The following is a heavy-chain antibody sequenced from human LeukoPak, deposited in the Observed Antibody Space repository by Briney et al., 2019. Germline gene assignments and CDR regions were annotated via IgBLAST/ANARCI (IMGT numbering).Heavy chain of an antibody. J-gene: IGHJ5*02. D-gene: IGHD1-26*01. CDR2: IYSDGST. CDR3: ARDQRSESYYPWGWFDP. CDR1: GFAVSTNY. V-gene: IGHV3-66*02. Sequence: GGSLRLSCAASGFAVSTNYLSWVRQAPGKGLEWVSVIYSDGSTYYTDSVKGRFTISIDNSKNTLYLQMNSLRPEDTAVYYCARDQRSESYYPWGWFDPWGQGTLVTVSS.